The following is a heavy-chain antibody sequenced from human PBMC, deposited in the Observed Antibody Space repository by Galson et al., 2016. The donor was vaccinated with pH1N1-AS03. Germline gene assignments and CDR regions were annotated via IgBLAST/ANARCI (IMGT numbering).Heavy chain of an antibody. Sequence: ASGLTFSSYAISWVRQAPGQGLEWMGGVNGVFRTTNYAQKFQGRITITMDQSTGTAYMEVSSLRAEDTAVYYCATAGNYFDIRRFDYWGQGTPVTVFS. CDR1: GLTFSSYA. D-gene: IGHD3-9*01. CDR3: ATAGNYFDIRRFDY. V-gene: IGHV1-69*05. J-gene: IGHJ4*02. CDR2: VNGVFRTT.